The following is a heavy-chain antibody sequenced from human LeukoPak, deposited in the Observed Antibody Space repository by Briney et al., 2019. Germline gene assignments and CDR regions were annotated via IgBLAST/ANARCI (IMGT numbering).Heavy chain of an antibody. CDR2: VYYNGSP. D-gene: IGHD4-11*01. V-gene: IGHV4-39*01. CDR3: ASRSAERTPVMGSIHYYYAMDV. Sequence: KPSETLFLTCIVSGGSISSNSYYWGWIRQPPGKGLEWIGSVYYNGSPYYKPSLKSRVTISVDTSNNQFSLKLSSVTAADTAVYYCASRSAERTPVMGSIHYYYAMDVWGQGTTVIVSS. J-gene: IGHJ6*02. CDR1: GGSISSNSYY.